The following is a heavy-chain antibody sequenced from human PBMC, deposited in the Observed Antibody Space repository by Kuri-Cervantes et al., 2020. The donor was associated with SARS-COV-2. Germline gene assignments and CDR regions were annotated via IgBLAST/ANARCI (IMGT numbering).Heavy chain of an antibody. V-gene: IGHV1-8*01. J-gene: IGHJ6*02. CDR2: MNPNSGNT. CDR1: GYTFTSYD. Sequence: ASVKVSCKASGYTFTSYDINWVRQATGQGLEWMGWMNPNSGNTGYAQKFQGRVTMTTDTSTSTAYMELRSLRSDDTAVYYCARSGYCSSTSCSYYYYYGMDVWGQGTTVTVSS. CDR3: ARSGYCSSTSCSYYYYYGMDV. D-gene: IGHD2-2*01.